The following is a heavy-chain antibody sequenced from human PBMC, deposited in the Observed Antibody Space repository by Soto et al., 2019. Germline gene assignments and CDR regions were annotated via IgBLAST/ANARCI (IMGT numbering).Heavy chain of an antibody. V-gene: IGHV3-53*01. CDR2: IYSGGST. CDR3: ARDRPGHYDSSGYAFDI. D-gene: IGHD3-22*01. Sequence: EVQLVESGGGLIQPGGSLRLSCAASGLTVSSNYMTWVRQAPGKGLEWVSVIYSGGSTYYADSVKGRFTISRDNSKNTLYLKMNSLRAEDTAVYYCARDRPGHYDSSGYAFDIWGQGTMVTVSS. CDR1: GLTVSSNY. J-gene: IGHJ3*02.